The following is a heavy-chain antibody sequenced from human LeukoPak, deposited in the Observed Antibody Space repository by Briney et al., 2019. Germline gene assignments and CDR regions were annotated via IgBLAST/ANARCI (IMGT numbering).Heavy chain of an antibody. CDR1: GFTFSSYA. CDR3: ARDNVDTAITFFDY. D-gene: IGHD5-18*01. Sequence: PGGSLRLSCAASGFTFSSYAMSWVRQAPGKGLEWVSSISSSRSYIYYADSVKGRFTNSRDNAKNSLYLQMNSLRAEDTAVYYCARDNVDTAITFFDYWGQGTLVTVSS. J-gene: IGHJ4*02. CDR2: ISSSRSYI. V-gene: IGHV3-21*01.